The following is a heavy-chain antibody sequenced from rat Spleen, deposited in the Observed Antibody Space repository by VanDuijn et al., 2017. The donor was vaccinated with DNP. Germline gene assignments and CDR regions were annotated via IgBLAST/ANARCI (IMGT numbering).Heavy chain of an antibody. CDR1: GYSITSNY. V-gene: IGHV3-1*01. CDR2: IRYSGST. Sequence: EVQLQESGPGLVKPSQSLSLTCSVTGYSITSNYWGWIRKFPGNKMEWIGHIRYSGSTSYNPSLKSRISITRDTWKNQFFLQLNSVATEDTAMYFCARSLATVAPTGAMDAWSQGTSVTVSS. D-gene: IGHD1-3*01. J-gene: IGHJ4*01. CDR3: ARSLATVAPTGAMDA.